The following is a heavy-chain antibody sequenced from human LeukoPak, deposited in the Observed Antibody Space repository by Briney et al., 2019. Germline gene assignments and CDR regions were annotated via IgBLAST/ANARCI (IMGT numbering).Heavy chain of an antibody. Sequence: SETLSLTCTVSGGSISSGDYYWSWIRQPPGKGLEWIGYIYYSGSSFYNPSLKSRVTISVDTSKDHVSLNLSSVTAADTAVYYCARGNNPYYFDYWGQGTLVTVSS. V-gene: IGHV4-30-4*08. D-gene: IGHD2/OR15-2a*01. CDR3: ARGNNPYYFDY. CDR2: IYYSGSS. J-gene: IGHJ4*02. CDR1: GGSISSGDYY.